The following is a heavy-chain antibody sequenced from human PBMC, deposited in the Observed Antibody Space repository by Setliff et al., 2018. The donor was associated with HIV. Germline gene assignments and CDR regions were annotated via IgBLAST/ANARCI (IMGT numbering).Heavy chain of an antibody. CDR3: ARELDNSDNSDPFDV. V-gene: IGHV4-59*04. Sequence: SETLSLTCAVSGDSIGTYSWHWIRQPPGKGLEWIGYIYGGGSTGYNPSLTSRATMSADTPNNRFALKLSSVTAADTAVYYCARELDNSDNSDPFDVWGQGTMVTVS. CDR1: GDSIGTYS. D-gene: IGHD1-1*01. CDR2: IYGGGST. J-gene: IGHJ3*01.